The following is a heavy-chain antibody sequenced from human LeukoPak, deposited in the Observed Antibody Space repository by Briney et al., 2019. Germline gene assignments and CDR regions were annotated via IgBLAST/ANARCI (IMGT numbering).Heavy chain of an antibody. D-gene: IGHD6-13*01. J-gene: IGHJ4*02. CDR2: ISWNSGSI. CDR3: ARDVSSWYWVDY. CDR1: GFTFDDYA. Sequence: PGGSLRLSCAASGFTFDDYAMHWVRQPPGKGLEWVSGISWNSGSIGYADSVKGRFTISRDNAKNSLYLQMNSLRAEDTAVYYCARDVSSWYWVDYWGQGTLVTVSS. V-gene: IGHV3-9*01.